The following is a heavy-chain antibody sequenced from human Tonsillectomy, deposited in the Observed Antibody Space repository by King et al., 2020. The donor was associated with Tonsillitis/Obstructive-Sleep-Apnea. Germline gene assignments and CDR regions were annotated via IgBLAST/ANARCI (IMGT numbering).Heavy chain of an antibody. J-gene: IGHJ4*02. CDR2: IYPGDSDS. CDR1: AYNFSTYW. D-gene: IGHD6-6*01. CDR3: ARRRQLDDSFDS. Sequence: VQLVESGAEVKKPGESLKISCAGSAYNFSTYWIGWVRQVPGKGLEWMGNIYPGDSDSRYNPSFRGQVTISADKSINTAYLQWISLKASDTAMYYCARRRQLDDSFDSWGQGTLITVSS. V-gene: IGHV5-51*01.